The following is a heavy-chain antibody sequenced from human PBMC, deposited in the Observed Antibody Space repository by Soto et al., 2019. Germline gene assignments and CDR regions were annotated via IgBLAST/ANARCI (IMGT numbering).Heavy chain of an antibody. J-gene: IGHJ5*02. CDR3: ATVFDL. CDR1: GFTLRSHR. V-gene: IGHV3-74*01. CDR2: IDTDGGGT. Sequence: EVQLVESGGGLVQPGGSLRVSCAASGFTLRSHRIHWVRQVPGKGLEWVSRIDTDGGGTSYADSVKGRFTISTDNGKNTVNLQMNGLRGEDTAVYYCATVFDLWGQGTLVTVSS.